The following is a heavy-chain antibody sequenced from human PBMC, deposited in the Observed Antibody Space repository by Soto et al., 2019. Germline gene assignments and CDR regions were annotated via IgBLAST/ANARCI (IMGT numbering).Heavy chain of an antibody. CDR1: GYTFTSYG. Sequence: QVQLVQSGAEVKKPGASVKVSCRASGYTFTSYGICWVRQAPGQGLEWMGWISGYNGNTNYAQNLQGRVTMTTDTSPSTVSRALRSLRSYDTAVYYCARRCSSTRCLDLRGRGTLVIVSS. CDR2: ISGYNGNT. V-gene: IGHV1-18*01. D-gene: IGHD2-2*01. J-gene: IGHJ2*01. CDR3: ARRCSSTRCLDL.